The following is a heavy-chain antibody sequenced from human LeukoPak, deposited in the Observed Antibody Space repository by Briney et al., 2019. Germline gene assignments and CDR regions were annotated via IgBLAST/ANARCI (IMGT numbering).Heavy chain of an antibody. V-gene: IGHV3-23*01. CDR3: GGGREIRLGSRDDY. CDR2: ISSSGGST. D-gene: IGHD5-24*01. J-gene: IGHJ4*02. Sequence: PGGSLRLSCVASGITFSNYGMNWVRQAPGKGLEWVSGISSSGGSTYYADSVEGRFTISRDNSKNTVYLQMNSLRAEDTAVYYRGGGREIRLGSRDDYWGQGSLVTVSS. CDR1: GITFSNYG.